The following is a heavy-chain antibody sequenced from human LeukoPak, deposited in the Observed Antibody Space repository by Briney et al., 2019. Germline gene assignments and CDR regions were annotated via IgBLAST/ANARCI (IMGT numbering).Heavy chain of an antibody. D-gene: IGHD5-24*01. CDR3: ARDGYNLDAFDV. CDR1: GFTFSSYW. V-gene: IGHV3-74*01. J-gene: IGHJ3*01. Sequence: GGSLRLSCSASGFTFSSYWMHWVRQAPGKGLVWVSRINGDGSSTSCADSVKGRFTISRDNAKNTLYLQMSSLSAEDTAVYYCARDGYNLDAFDVWGQGTMVTVSS. CDR2: INGDGSST.